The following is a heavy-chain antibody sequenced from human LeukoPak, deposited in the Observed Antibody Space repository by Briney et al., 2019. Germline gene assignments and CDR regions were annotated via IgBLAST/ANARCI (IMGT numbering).Heavy chain of an antibody. D-gene: IGHD7-27*01. CDR3: AALLGGPHPGY. CDR2: IKQDGSER. J-gene: IGHJ4*02. V-gene: IGHV3-7*01. Sequence: GGSLRLSCAASGFTFSSFWMNWVRQAPGKGLEWVANIKQDGSERNYVDSVKGRSTISRDNAKNSLYLQMNSLRAEDTAVYYCAALLGGPHPGYWGQGTLVTVSS. CDR1: GFTFSSFW.